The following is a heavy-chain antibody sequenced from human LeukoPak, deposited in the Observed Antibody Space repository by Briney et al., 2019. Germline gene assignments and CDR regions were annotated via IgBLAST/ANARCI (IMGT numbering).Heavy chain of an antibody. V-gene: IGHV3-74*01. CDR3: VRIRGEAAIDY. CDR1: GFTFSSYW. CDR2: INSDGSST. D-gene: IGHD3-10*01. J-gene: IGHJ4*02. Sequence: PGGSLRLSCAASGFTFSSYWMHWVRQAPGKGRVWVSRINSDGSSTSYADSVKGRFTISRDNAKNTLYLQMNSLKTEDTAVYYCVRIRGEAAIDYWGQGTLVTVST.